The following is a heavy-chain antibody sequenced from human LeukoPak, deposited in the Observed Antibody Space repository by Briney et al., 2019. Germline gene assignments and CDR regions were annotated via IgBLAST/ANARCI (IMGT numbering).Heavy chain of an antibody. CDR2: ISSSGYTI. CDR1: GFAFSRYE. Sequence: PGGSLRLSCAASGFAFSRYEMNWVRQAPGKGLEWVSYISSSGYTIYYADSVKGRFTISRDNAKNSLYLQMNSLRAEDTAVYYCAREGGEWELLRTFDYWGQGTLVTVSS. CDR3: AREGGEWELLRTFDY. J-gene: IGHJ4*02. V-gene: IGHV3-48*03. D-gene: IGHD1-26*01.